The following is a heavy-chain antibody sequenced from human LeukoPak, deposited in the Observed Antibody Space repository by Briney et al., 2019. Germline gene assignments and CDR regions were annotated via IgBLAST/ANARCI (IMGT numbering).Heavy chain of an antibody. CDR1: GYTFTRYY. J-gene: IGHJ6*03. Sequence: GASAKVSCKASGYTFTRYYMHWVRQAPGQGLEWMGWINPNSGGTNYAQKFQGRVTMTRDTSISTAYMELSRLRSDDTAVYYCARDQKSYYYGSGICYYYMDVWGKGTTVTISS. CDR3: ARDQKSYYYGSGICYYYMDV. D-gene: IGHD3-10*01. V-gene: IGHV1-2*02. CDR2: INPNSGGT.